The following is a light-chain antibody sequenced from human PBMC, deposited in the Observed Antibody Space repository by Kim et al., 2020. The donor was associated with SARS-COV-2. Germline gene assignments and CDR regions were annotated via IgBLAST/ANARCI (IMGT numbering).Light chain of an antibody. J-gene: IGKJ4*01. CDR2: DVS. CDR1: QNIGSY. V-gene: IGKV3-11*01. CDR3: QQHTDWPLT. Sequence: EVFLTQSPATLSLSPGARATLSCRASQNIGSYLAWYQQRPGQAPRLLIFDVSSRATDIPARFSGSGSGTDFTLTISSLEPEAFAVYYCQQHTDWPLTFGGGTKVDIK.